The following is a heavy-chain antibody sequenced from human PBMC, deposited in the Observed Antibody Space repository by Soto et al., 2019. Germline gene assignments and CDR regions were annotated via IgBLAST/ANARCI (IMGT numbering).Heavy chain of an antibody. CDR3: AKDRESSSWPDY. J-gene: IGHJ4*02. V-gene: IGHV3-30*18. CDR1: GFTFSSYG. CDR2: ISYDGSNK. D-gene: IGHD6-13*01. Sequence: GGSLILSCAASGFTFSSYGMHWVRQAPGKGLEWVAVISYDGSNKYYADSVKGRFTISRYNSKNTLYLQMNSLRAEDTAVYYCAKDRESSSWPDYWGQGTLVTVSS.